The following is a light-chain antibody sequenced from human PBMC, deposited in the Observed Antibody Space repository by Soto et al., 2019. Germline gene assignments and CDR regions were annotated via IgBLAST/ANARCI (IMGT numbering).Light chain of an antibody. J-gene: IGLJ1*01. V-gene: IGLV2-18*01. Sequence: QSALTQPPSVSGSPGQSVTISCTGTSSDVGSYNRVSWYQQPPGTAPKLMIYEVSNRPSGVPDRFSGSKSGNTASLTISGLQAEDEADYYCSLYTSSSTSVFGPGTKLTVL. CDR1: SSDVGSYNR. CDR2: EVS. CDR3: SLYTSSSTSV.